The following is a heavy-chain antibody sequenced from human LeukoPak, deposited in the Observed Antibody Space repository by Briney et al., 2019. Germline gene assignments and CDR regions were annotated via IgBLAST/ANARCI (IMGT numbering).Heavy chain of an antibody. Sequence: ASVKVSCKASGYTFTGYYMHWVRHAPGQGLGWMGWINPNSGGTNYAPTFQGRVPMTRDTSISTAYMELSRLRSDDTAVYYCAREDGGDPAAAYDVWRGYPIDYWRQGTLVTVSS. V-gene: IGHV1-2*02. D-gene: IGHD3-3*01. J-gene: IGHJ4*02. CDR1: GYTFTGYY. CDR2: INPNSGGT. CDR3: AREDGGDPAAAYDVWRGYPIDY.